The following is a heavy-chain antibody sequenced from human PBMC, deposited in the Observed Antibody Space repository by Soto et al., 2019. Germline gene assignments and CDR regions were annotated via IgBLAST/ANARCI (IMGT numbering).Heavy chain of an antibody. CDR3: ARFYAAIYYYGMDV. D-gene: IGHD2-2*01. J-gene: IGHJ6*02. V-gene: IGHV3-48*03. CDR1: GFAFNIHD. CDR2: ISRTANTI. Sequence: GGSLRLSCTASGFAFNIHDFNWVRQAPGKGLEWISYISRTANTIYYADSVKGRFTISRDNAKNSLYLQMNSLRAEDTAVYYCARFYAAIYYYGMDVWGQGTTVTVSS.